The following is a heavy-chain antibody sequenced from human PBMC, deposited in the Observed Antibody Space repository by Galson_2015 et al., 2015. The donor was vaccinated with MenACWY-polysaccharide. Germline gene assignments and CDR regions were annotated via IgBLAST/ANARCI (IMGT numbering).Heavy chain of an antibody. CDR3: ARHKYTTSSGDY. Sequence: QSGAEVKKPGESLKISCKGSGYSFTHYWVGCVRQMPGKGLEWMGIIYPGDSDTRYSPSFQGQVTISTDKSTNTAYLQWSSLKDSDTAMYSCARHKYTTSSGDYWGQGTLVAVSS. CDR2: IYPGDSDT. CDR1: GYSFTHYW. D-gene: IGHD6-6*01. V-gene: IGHV5-51*01. J-gene: IGHJ4*02.